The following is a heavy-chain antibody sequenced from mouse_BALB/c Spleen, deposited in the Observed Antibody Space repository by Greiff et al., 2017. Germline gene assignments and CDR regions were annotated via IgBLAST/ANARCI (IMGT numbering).Heavy chain of an antibody. D-gene: IGHD2-10*02. CDR1: GFTFSSFG. V-gene: IGHV5-17*02. Sequence: EVKLVESGGGLVQPGGSRKLSCAASGFTFSSFGMHWVRQAPEKGLEWVAYISSGSSTIYYADKVKGRFTISRDKPQNTLFLQMTSLRSEDTAMYYCARGGYGNGAWFAYWGQGTLVTVSA. CDR3: ARGGYGNGAWFAY. CDR2: ISSGSSTI. J-gene: IGHJ3*01.